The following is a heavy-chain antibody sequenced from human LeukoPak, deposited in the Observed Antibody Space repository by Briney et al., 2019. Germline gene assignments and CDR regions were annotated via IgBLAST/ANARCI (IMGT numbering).Heavy chain of an antibody. D-gene: IGHD3-16*02. CDR1: GYTFTSYG. Sequence: GASVKVSCKASGYTFTSYGISWVRQAPGQGLEWMGWISAYNGNTNYAQKLQGRVTMTTDTSTSTAYMELRSLRSDDTAVYYCARVSDYDWGSYLLRYFDYWGQGTLVTVSS. V-gene: IGHV1-18*04. J-gene: IGHJ4*02. CDR3: ARVSDYDWGSYLLRYFDY. CDR2: ISAYNGNT.